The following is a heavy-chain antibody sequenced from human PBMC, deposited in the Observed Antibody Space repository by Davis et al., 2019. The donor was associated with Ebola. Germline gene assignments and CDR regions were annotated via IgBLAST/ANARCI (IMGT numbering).Heavy chain of an antibody. CDR1: GYSFTNYW. CDR3: ARRRTLGSYYYMDV. Sequence: GESLKISCKASGYSFTNYWTGWVRQMPGKGLEWMGIIYAGDSDTRYSPSFQGQVTIAADKSINTAYLQWSSLKASDTAVYYCARRRTLGSYYYMDVWGNGTSVTVSS. CDR2: IYAGDSDT. J-gene: IGHJ6*03. V-gene: IGHV5-51*06. D-gene: IGHD3-10*01.